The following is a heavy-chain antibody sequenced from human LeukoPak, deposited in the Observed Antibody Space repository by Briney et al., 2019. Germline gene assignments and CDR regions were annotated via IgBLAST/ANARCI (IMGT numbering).Heavy chain of an antibody. Sequence: ASVKVSCKASGYTFTGYYIHWVRQAPGQRLEWMGWANADNSNTKYSQEFQGRVTITRDTSASTAYMDLNSLRSEDMAVYYCAVGDYYYDTRFDYWGQGTLVTVSS. D-gene: IGHD3-22*01. J-gene: IGHJ4*02. V-gene: IGHV1-3*02. CDR1: GYTFTGYY. CDR2: ANADNSNT. CDR3: AVGDYYYDTRFDY.